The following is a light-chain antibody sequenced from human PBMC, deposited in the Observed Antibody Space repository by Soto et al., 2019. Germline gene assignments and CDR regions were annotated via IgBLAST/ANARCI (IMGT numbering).Light chain of an antibody. CDR3: QQYGSSPRAYT. Sequence: EIVLTQSPGTLSLSPGERATLSCRASQSISSSYLGWYQQKPGQAPRLLIYGASSRATGIPDRFSGSGSGTDFTLTISRLEPEDFAVYYCQQYGSSPRAYTFGQGTKLEIK. CDR2: GAS. J-gene: IGKJ2*01. CDR1: QSISSSY. V-gene: IGKV3-20*01.